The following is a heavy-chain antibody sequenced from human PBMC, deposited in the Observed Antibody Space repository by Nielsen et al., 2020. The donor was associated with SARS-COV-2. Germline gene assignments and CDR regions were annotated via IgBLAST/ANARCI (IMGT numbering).Heavy chain of an antibody. CDR3: ARLPYYDFWSGYYPPYFDY. Sequence: GGSLRLSCAASGFTFSSYSMNWVRQAPGKGLEWVSSISSSSTYIYYADSVKGRFTISRDNAKNSLYLQMNSLRAEDTAVYYCARLPYYDFWSGYYPPYFDYWGQGTLVTVSS. CDR2: ISSSSTYI. D-gene: IGHD3-3*01. CDR1: GFTFSSYS. V-gene: IGHV3-21*01. J-gene: IGHJ4*02.